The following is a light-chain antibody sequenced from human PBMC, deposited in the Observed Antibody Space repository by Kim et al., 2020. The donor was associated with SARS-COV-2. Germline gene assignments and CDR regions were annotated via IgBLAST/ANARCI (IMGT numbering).Light chain of an antibody. Sequence: GQRVTISCSGTSSNVASNTVDWYQQRPGTAPNLLIYSNNQRPSGVPDRFSGSKPGTSASLAISGLQSEDEAQYYCAVWDDSLNAVVFGGGTQLTVL. CDR2: SNN. V-gene: IGLV1-44*01. CDR3: AVWDDSLNAVV. CDR1: SSNVASNT. J-gene: IGLJ2*01.